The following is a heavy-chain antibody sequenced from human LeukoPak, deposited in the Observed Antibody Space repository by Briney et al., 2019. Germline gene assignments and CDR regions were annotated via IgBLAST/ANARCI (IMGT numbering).Heavy chain of an antibody. V-gene: IGHV4-31*03. D-gene: IGHD7-27*01. CDR1: GGSISSGGYY. Sequence: SQTLSLTCTVSGGSISSGGYYWSWIRQHPGKGLEWIGYIYYSGSTYYNPSLESRLTISVDTSKNQFSLNLSSVTAADTAVYYCARTGEAGAPDLWGRGTLVTVSS. CDR3: ARTGEAGAPDL. CDR2: IYYSGST. J-gene: IGHJ2*01.